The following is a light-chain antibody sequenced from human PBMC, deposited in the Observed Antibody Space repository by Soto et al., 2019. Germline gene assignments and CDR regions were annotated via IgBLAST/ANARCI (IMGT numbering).Light chain of an antibody. CDR2: DAS. Sequence: EIVLTPSPATLSLSPGERATLSCRASQSVSSYLAWYQQKPGQAPRLLIYDASNRATGIPARFSGSGSGTDFTLTISSLEPEDFATYYCQQFNNYPITFGQGTRLEIK. J-gene: IGKJ5*01. V-gene: IGKV3-11*01. CDR3: QQFNNYPIT. CDR1: QSVSSY.